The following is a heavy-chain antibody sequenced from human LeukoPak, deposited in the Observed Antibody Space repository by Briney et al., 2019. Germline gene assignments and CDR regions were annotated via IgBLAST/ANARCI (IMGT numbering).Heavy chain of an antibody. CDR3: ARGRRGSSGPWSWYLDL. CDR2: MNSNTGNT. V-gene: IGHV1-8*01. J-gene: IGHJ2*01. CDR1: GFTLTNFD. D-gene: IGHD3-22*01. Sequence: ASVKVSCKASGFTLTNFDINWVRQATGQGLEWMGWMNSNTGNTGYAQELQGRVTMTRDTSIGTAYMELTSLRSEDTAVYYCARGRRGSSGPWSWYLDLWGRGTLVTASS.